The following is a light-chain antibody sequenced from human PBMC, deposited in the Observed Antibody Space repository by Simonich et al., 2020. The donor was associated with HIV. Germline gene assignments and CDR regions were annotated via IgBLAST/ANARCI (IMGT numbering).Light chain of an antibody. Sequence: SYELTQPPSVSVSPGQTARIPCSGDALPKKSAYWYQQKSGQAPGLVIYEDSKRPSGSWIPERFSGASSGTMATLTISGAQVEDEADYYCFSTDSSGDHRVFGGGTKLTVL. V-gene: IGLV3-10*01. CDR2: EDS. CDR3: FSTDSSGDHRV. CDR1: ALPKKS. J-gene: IGLJ2*01.